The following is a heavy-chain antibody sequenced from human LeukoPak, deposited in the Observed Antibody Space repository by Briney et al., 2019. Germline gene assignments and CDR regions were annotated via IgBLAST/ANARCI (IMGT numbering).Heavy chain of an antibody. Sequence: GGSLRLSCAASGFTFSSYGMHWVRQAPGKGLEWAAFIRYDGSNKYYADSVKGRFTISRDNSKNTLYLQMNSLRAEDTAVYYCAKEYYGGYETRPYYYYYMDVWGKGTTVTVSS. CDR1: GFTFSSYG. V-gene: IGHV3-30*02. D-gene: IGHD5-12*01. CDR3: AKEYYGGYETRPYYYYYMDV. CDR2: IRYDGSNK. J-gene: IGHJ6*03.